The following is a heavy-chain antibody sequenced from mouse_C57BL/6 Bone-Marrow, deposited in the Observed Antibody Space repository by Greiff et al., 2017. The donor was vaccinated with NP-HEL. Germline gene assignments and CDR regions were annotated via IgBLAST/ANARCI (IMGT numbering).Heavy chain of an antibody. CDR2: IYPGSGST. CDR1: GYTFTSYW. V-gene: IGHV1-55*01. D-gene: IGHD1-1*01. CDR3: ARVDYGSSYGYDMDY. J-gene: IGHJ4*01. Sequence: QVQLQQPGAELVKPGASVKMSCKASGYTFTSYWITWVKQRPGQGLEWIGDIYPGSGSTNYNEKFKSKATLTVDTSSSTAYMQLSSLTSEDSAVYYCARVDYGSSYGYDMDYWGQGTSVTVSS.